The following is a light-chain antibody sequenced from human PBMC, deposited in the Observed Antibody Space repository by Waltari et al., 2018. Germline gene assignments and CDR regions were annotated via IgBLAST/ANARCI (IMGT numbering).Light chain of an antibody. CDR3: NSRDSDGNPFV. CDR2: GKN. J-gene: IGLJ1*01. Sequence: SSELTQDPAVSVALAQTVKITCQGDSLTSDYSNWCRQRPGQAPLLVMYGKNNRPSGIPDRFSGSYSGDTASLTSTGAQAEDEADYYCNSRDSDGNPFVFGPATKVTVL. V-gene: IGLV3-19*01. CDR1: SLTSDY.